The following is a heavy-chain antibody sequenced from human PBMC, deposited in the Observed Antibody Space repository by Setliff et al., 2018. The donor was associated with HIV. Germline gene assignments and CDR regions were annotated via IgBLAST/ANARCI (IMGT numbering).Heavy chain of an antibody. J-gene: IGHJ4*02. D-gene: IGHD3-9*01. CDR1: GGSISTSNW. CDR3: ARQTWEYYDTLTGYYRSPKNFDS. CDR2: IYTSGST. Sequence: SETLSLTCTVSGGSISTSNWWGWIRQTPGKGLEWIGYIYTSGSTYYDPSLKGRVTISLDTSKNQFFLKLSSVTAPDTAIYYCARQTWEYYDTLTGYYRSPKNFDSWGQGTLVTVSS. V-gene: IGHV4-28*01.